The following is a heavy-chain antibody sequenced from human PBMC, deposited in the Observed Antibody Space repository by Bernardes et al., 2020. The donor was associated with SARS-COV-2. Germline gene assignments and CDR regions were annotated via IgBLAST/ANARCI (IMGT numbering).Heavy chain of an antibody. J-gene: IGHJ4*02. CDR3: ARGPISSIDY. D-gene: IGHD3-10*01. Sequence: ASEKVPCKASGYTFTHYYIHWVRQAPGQGFEWMGWINPSSGVTNYAQKFQGGVTMTRDTSISTAYMELSSLRADDTAVFYCARGPISSIDYWGQGSLVTVSS. CDR2: INPSSGVT. CDR1: GYTFTHYY. V-gene: IGHV1-2*02.